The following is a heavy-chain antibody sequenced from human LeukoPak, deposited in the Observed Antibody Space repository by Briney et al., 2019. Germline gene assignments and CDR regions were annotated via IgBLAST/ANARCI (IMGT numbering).Heavy chain of an antibody. CDR2: IYYSGST. Sequence: SETLSLTCTVSGGSIGSYYWSWIRQPPGKGLEWIGYIYYSGSTNYNPSLKSRVTISVDTSKNQFSLKLSSVTAADTAVYYCARGRQIRFLEWLRHRNYGMDVWGQGTTVTVSS. CDR1: GGSIGSYY. D-gene: IGHD3-3*01. V-gene: IGHV4-59*01. CDR3: ARGRQIRFLEWLRHRNYGMDV. J-gene: IGHJ6*02.